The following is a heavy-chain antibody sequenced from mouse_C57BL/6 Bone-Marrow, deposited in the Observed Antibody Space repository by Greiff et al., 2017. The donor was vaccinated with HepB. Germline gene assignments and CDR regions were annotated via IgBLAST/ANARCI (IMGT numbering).Heavy chain of an antibody. V-gene: IGHV1-26*01. D-gene: IGHD1-2*01. Sequence: EVQLQQSGPEPVKPGASVKLSCKASGYTFTDYYMKWVKQSHGKSLEWIGDINPNNGGTSYNQKFKGKATLTVDKSSSTAYMELRSLTSEDSAVYYCAYYGKGYWGQGTTLTVSS. CDR2: INPNNGGT. CDR3: AYYGKGY. J-gene: IGHJ2*01. CDR1: GYTFTDYY.